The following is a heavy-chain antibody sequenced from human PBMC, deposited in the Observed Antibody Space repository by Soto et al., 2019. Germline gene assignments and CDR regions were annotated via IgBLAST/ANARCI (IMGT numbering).Heavy chain of an antibody. Sequence: NPGGSLRLSCAASGFTFSNAWMSWVRQAPGKGLEWVGRIKSKTDGGTTDYAAPVKGRFTISRDDSKNTLYLQMNSLKTEDTAVYYCTTDVEAPPQWTNFDYWGQGTLVTVSS. CDR1: GFTFSNAW. V-gene: IGHV3-15*01. J-gene: IGHJ4*02. CDR2: IKSKTDGGTT. CDR3: TTDVEAPPQWTNFDY. D-gene: IGHD6-19*01.